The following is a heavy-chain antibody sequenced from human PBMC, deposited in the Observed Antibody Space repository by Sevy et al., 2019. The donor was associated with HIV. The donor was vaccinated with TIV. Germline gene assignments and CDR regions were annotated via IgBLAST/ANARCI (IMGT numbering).Heavy chain of an antibody. CDR2: FYPEDGET. Sequence: ASVKVSCKVSGYTLTQVSMHWVRQAPGEGLEWMGSFYPEDGETIYAQKFQGRVTMTEDTSTDTAYMELNSLRSEDTAVYFCATTKDYYDSSGCPFDYWGQGTLVTVSS. CDR3: ATTKDYYDSSGCPFDY. CDR1: GYTLTQVS. D-gene: IGHD3-22*01. J-gene: IGHJ4*02. V-gene: IGHV1-24*01.